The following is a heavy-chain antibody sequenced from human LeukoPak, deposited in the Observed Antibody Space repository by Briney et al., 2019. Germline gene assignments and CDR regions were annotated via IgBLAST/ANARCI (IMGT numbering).Heavy chain of an antibody. Sequence: PGGSLRLSCAASGFTFDDYSMHWVRQAPGKGLEWVSGIAWNSGNTGYADSVKGRFTISRDNAENSLYLQMNSLRAEDMALYYCAKDMSSYGSGSSYNPWGPFDSWGQGTLVTVSS. D-gene: IGHD3-10*01. CDR3: AKDMSSYGSGSSYNPWGPFDS. V-gene: IGHV3-9*03. J-gene: IGHJ4*02. CDR1: GFTFDDYS. CDR2: IAWNSGNT.